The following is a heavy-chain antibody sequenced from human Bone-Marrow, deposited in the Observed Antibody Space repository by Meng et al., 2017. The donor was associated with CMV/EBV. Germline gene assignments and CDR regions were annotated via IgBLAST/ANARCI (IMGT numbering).Heavy chain of an antibody. V-gene: IGHV3-53*01. CDR1: GFTVSTNY. J-gene: IGHJ4*02. Sequence: GESLKISCAVTGFTVSTNYMSWVRQAPGKGLEWVSIIYSGGSTSYADSVKGRFTISRDSSKNTLYLQMNSLRAEDTAVYYCARVDYWGRGTRVTVSS. CDR3: ARVDY. CDR2: IYSGGST.